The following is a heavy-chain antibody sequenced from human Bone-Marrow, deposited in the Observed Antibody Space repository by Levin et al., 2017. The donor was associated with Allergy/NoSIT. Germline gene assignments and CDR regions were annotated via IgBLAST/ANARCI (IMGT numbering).Heavy chain of an antibody. CDR2: IYPGDSDT. J-gene: IGHJ2*01. CDR1: GDTFTGYW. D-gene: IGHD7-27*01. Sequence: NPGESLKISCKGSGDTFTGYWIAWVRQMPGKGLEWMGVIYPGDSDTRYSPAFQGQVTMSADKSISTAYLQWSSLKAEDTAIYYCMRCRNWGPNYLYFDLWGRGTLLTVSS. CDR3: MRCRNWGPNYLYFDL. V-gene: IGHV5-51*01.